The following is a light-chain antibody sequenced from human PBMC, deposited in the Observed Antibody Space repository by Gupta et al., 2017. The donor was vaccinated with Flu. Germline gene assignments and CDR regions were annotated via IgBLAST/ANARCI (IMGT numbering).Light chain of an antibody. CDR2: GAS. CDR1: QSVSSSY. V-gene: IGKV3-20*01. J-gene: IGKJ1*01. CDR3: QQGDSSSWT. Sequence: EIVLTQSPGTLSLSPGERATLSCRASQSVSSSYLAWYQQKPGQAPRLLIYGASSRATGIPDRFCGSGSGTDFTLTISRLEPEDFAVYYCQQGDSSSWTFGQGTKVEIK.